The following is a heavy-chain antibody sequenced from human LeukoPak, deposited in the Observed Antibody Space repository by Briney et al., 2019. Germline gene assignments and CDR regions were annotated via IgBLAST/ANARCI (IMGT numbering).Heavy chain of an antibody. J-gene: IGHJ4*02. CDR1: GGTFSSYA. D-gene: IGHD3-3*01. CDR3: ARESVDFWSGYRLYYFDY. Sequence: ASVKVSCEASGGTFSSYAISWVRQAPGQGLEWMGGIIPIFGTANYAQKFQGRVTITADESTSTAYMELSSLRSEDTAVYYCARESVDFWSGYRLYYFDYWGQGTLVTASS. V-gene: IGHV1-69*13. CDR2: IIPIFGTA.